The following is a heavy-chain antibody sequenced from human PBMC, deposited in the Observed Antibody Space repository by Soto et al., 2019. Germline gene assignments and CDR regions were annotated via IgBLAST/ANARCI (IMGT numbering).Heavy chain of an antibody. D-gene: IGHD4-17*01. CDR1: GYTFTSYD. CDR2: MNPNSGST. V-gene: IGHV1-8*01. Sequence: QVQLVQSGAEVKQPGASVKVSCKASGYTFTSYDIDWVRQATGQGREYLGWMNPNSGSTGYVQKFQGRVTMTWDSSITTAYMELSSLRSEDKAVYFCARGVKYGAYSRWFDPWGQGTLVTVSS. CDR3: ARGVKYGAYSRWFDP. J-gene: IGHJ5*02.